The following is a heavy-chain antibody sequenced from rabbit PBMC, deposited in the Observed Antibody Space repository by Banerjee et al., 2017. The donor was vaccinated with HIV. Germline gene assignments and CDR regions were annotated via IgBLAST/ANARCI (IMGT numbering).Heavy chain of an antibody. CDR2: IGSGATGNN. Sequence: QSLEESGGGLVQPEGSLTLTCTASGFSFSTRYYMCWVRQAPGKGLEWIGCIGSGATGNNYYASWAKGRFTVSKTSSTTLTLQMTSLTAADTATYFCARDLTDVIGWNFGWWGQGTLVTVS. CDR1: GFSFSTRYY. J-gene: IGHJ4*01. CDR3: ARDLTDVIGWNFGW. V-gene: IGHV1S40*01. D-gene: IGHD1-1*01.